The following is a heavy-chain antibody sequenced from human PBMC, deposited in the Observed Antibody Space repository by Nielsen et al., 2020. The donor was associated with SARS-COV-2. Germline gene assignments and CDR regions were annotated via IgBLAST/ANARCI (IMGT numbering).Heavy chain of an antibody. CDR3: ARLRRYGSGSYYKGNWFDP. V-gene: IGHV1-46*01. CDR2: INPNSGST. J-gene: IGHJ5*02. D-gene: IGHD3-10*01. CDR1: GYTFTSHY. Sequence: ASVKVSCKASGYTFTSHYIHWVRQAPGQGLEWVGLINPNSGSTTYAQTFHGRVTLTSDTSTNTVYMDLYNLNSDDTAVYYCARLRRYGSGSYYKGNWFDPWGQGTLVTVSS.